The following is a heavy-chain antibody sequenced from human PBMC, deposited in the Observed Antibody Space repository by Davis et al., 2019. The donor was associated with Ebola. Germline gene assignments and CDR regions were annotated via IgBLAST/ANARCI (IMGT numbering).Heavy chain of an antibody. J-gene: IGHJ4*02. CDR1: GITFSSYA. CDR3: VKDPFCGLGG. CDR2: ISGSGDST. D-gene: IGHD3-10*01. V-gene: IGHV3-23*01. Sequence: PGGSLRLSCAGTGITFSSYAMSWVRQPPGKGLEWVSTISGSGDSTNYADSVKGRFTIARDNSKNTLYLQMNSLRAEDTAVYYCVKDPFCGLGGWGQGTLVTVSS.